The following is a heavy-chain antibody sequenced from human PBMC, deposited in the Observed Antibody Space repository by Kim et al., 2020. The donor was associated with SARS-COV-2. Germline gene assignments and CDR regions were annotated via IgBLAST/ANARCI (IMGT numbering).Heavy chain of an antibody. CDR3: AGYRAAAALVVGWGMDV. D-gene: IGHD6-13*01. Sequence: GGSLRLSCAASGFTFSSYSMNWVRQAPGKGLEWVSSISTTSSYIYYADAVKGRFTISRDNAKNSLYLQMNRLRGEDTAGYYCAGYRAAAALVVGWGMDVWGQGTTVTVSS. CDR2: ISTTSSYI. V-gene: IGHV3-21*01. CDR1: GFTFSSYS. J-gene: IGHJ6*02.